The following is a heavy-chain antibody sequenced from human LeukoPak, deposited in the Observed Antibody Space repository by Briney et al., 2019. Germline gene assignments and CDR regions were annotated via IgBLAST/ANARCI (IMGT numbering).Heavy chain of an antibody. CDR1: GGSISSYY. Sequence: SETLSLTCTVSGGSISSYYWSWLRQPPGKGLEWIGYIYTSGSTNYNPSLKSRVTISVDKSKNQFSLKLSSVTAADTAVYYCARTLRGVTLDYWGQGTLVTVSS. J-gene: IGHJ4*02. CDR3: ARTLRGVTLDY. CDR2: IYTSGST. D-gene: IGHD3-10*01. V-gene: IGHV4-4*09.